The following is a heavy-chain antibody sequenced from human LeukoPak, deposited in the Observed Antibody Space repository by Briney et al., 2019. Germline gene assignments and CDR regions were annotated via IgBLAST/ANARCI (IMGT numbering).Heavy chain of an antibody. V-gene: IGHV4-59*01. D-gene: IGHD5-18*01. CDR3: ARELDTATATDAFDI. Sequence: SETLSLTCTVSGGSISSYYWSWIRQPPGKGLEWIGYIYYSGSTNYNPSLKSRVTISVDTSKNQFSLKLSSVTAADTAVYYCARELDTATATDAFDIWGQGTMVTVSS. J-gene: IGHJ3*02. CDR1: GGSISSYY. CDR2: IYYSGST.